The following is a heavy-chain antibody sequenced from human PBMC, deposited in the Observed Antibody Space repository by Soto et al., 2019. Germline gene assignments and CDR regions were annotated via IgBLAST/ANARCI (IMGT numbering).Heavy chain of an antibody. D-gene: IGHD1-26*01. J-gene: IGHJ6*02. CDR3: ARDHAPTNSGSYGPFDYYYGMDV. CDR2: IYYSGST. V-gene: IGHV4-31*03. CDR1: GGSISSGGYS. Sequence: PSETLSLTCTVSGGSISSGGYSWSWIRQHPGKGLEWIGYIYYSGSTYYNPSLKSRVTISVDTSKNQFSLKLSSVTAADTAVYYCARDHAPTNSGSYGPFDYYYGMDVWGQGTTVTVSS.